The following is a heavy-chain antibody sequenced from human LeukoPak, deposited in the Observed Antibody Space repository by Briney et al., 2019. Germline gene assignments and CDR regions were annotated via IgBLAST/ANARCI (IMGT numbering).Heavy chain of an antibody. Sequence: GGSLRLSCAASGFTFDDYAMHWVRQAPGKGLEWVSGISWNSGSIGYADSVKGRFTISRDNSKNTLYLQMNSLRAEDTAVYYCARVYCSSTSCLDYWGQGTLVTVSS. V-gene: IGHV3-9*01. D-gene: IGHD2-2*01. CDR2: ISWNSGSI. CDR3: ARVYCSSTSCLDY. J-gene: IGHJ4*02. CDR1: GFTFDDYA.